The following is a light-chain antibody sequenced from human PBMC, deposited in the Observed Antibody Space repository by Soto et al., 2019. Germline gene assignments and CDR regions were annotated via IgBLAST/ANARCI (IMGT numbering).Light chain of an antibody. J-gene: IGLJ3*02. CDR3: CSYAGSSTWV. Sequence: QSALTQPASVSGSPGQSITISCTGTSSDVGNYNLVSWYQQYPGKAPKFMIYEGSKRPAGVANRFSGSKSGNTASLTISGLQAEDASDYYCCSYAGSSTWVFGGGTNLTVL. CDR1: SSDVGNYNL. CDR2: EGS. V-gene: IGLV2-23*01.